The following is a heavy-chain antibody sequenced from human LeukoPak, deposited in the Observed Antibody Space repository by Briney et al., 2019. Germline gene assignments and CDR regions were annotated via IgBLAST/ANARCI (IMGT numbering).Heavy chain of an antibody. V-gene: IGHV3-48*03. CDR3: TGRLVEDY. CDR1: GFTFSSYE. Sequence: GGSLRLSCAASGFTFSSYEMNWVRQAPGEGLEWVSYISNSGHSVYYADSVQGRFTISRDNTKNSVYLEMNSLGAEDTAVYYCTGRLVEDYWGQGTLVTVSS. CDR2: ISNSGHSV. D-gene: IGHD6-19*01. J-gene: IGHJ4*02.